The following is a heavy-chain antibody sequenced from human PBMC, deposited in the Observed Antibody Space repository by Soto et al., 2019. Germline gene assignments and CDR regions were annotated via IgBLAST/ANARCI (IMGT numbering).Heavy chain of an antibody. CDR1: GGSISSGGYY. J-gene: IGHJ5*02. V-gene: IGHV4-31*03. CDR2: IYYSGST. CDR3: ARALEGYSIRFDP. D-gene: IGHD6-13*01. Sequence: SETLSLTCTVSGGSISSGGYYWSWIRQHPGKGLEWIGYIYYSGSTYYNPSLKSRVTISVDTSKNQFSLKLSSVTAADTAVYYCARALEGYSIRFDPWGQGTLVTVSS.